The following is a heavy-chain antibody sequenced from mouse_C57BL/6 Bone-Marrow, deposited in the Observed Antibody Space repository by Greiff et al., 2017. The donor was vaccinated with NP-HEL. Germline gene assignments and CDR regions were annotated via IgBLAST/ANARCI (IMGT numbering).Heavy chain of an antibody. D-gene: IGHD1-1*01. J-gene: IGHJ3*01. CDR2: ISSGGSYT. V-gene: IGHV5-6*02. CDR3: AREGSSWFAY. Sequence: DVMLVESGGDLVKPGGSLKLSCAASGFTFSSYGMSWVRQTPDKRLAWVATISSGGSYTYYPDSVKGRFTISRDNAKNTLYLQMSSLKSEDTAMYYCAREGSSWFAYWGQGTLVTVSA. CDR1: GFTFSSYG.